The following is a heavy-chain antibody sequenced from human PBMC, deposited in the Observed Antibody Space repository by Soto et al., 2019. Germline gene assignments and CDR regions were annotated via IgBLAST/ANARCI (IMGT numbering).Heavy chain of an antibody. CDR2: IIPIFGTA. V-gene: IGHV1-69*01. CDR3: ARDPGWSGYYSDYYYYYDMDA. CDR1: GGTFSSYA. J-gene: IGHJ6*04. D-gene: IGHD3-3*01. Sequence: KVSCKASGGTFSSYAISWVRQAPGQGLEWMGGIIPIFGTANYAQKFQGRVTITADESTSTAYMELSSLRSEDTAVYYCARDPGWSGYYSDYYYYYDMDAWGKDTTVTLAS.